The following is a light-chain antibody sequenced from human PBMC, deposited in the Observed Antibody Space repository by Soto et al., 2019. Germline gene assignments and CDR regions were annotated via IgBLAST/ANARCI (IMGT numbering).Light chain of an antibody. J-gene: IGLJ1*01. V-gene: IGLV2-8*01. CDR3: SSYAGSLYV. CDR2: EVV. CDR1: KSDIGIYDF. Sequence: QSVLTQPPSASGSPGQSVTISCTGSKSDIGIYDFVSWYQHHPGKAPRLIIYEVVQRPSGVPDRFSGSKSGNTASLTVSGLQAEDEADYYCSSYAGSLYVFGTGTKVTV.